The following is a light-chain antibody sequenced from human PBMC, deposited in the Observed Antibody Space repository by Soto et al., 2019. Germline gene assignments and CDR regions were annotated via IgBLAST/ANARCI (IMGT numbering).Light chain of an antibody. Sequence: SALTQPASVSGSPGQSITISCTGTSSDVGSYNLVSWYQQHPGKAPKLMIYEVSKRPSGVSNRFSGSKSGNTASLTISGLQAEDEADYYCCSYAGSPFYVFGTGTKVTVL. CDR3: CSYAGSPFYV. CDR1: SSDVGSYNL. CDR2: EVS. V-gene: IGLV2-23*02. J-gene: IGLJ1*01.